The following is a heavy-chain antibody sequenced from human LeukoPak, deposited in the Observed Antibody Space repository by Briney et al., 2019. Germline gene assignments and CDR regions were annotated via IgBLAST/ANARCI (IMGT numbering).Heavy chain of an antibody. CDR3: AREFEYRTSGAGY. V-gene: IGHV3-21*01. D-gene: IGHD6-6*01. CDR1: GYTFSSYS. Sequence: GRSLRLSCAASGYTFSSYSMDWVLQAPGKGLEWVSSMSINSGLKYHADSVKGRFTISRDNAKNSLYLQMNSLRAEDTAVYYCAREFEYRTSGAGYWGQGTLVTVSS. J-gene: IGHJ4*02. CDR2: MSINSGLK.